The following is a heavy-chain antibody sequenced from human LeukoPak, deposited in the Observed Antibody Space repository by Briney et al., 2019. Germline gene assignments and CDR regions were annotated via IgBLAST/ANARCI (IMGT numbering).Heavy chain of an antibody. CDR3: ARKGDGYKGSGFDI. V-gene: IGHV1-69*05. CDR2: IIPIFGTA. D-gene: IGHD5-24*01. CDR1: GGTFSSYA. Sequence: SVKVSCKASGGTFSSYALIWVRQAPGQGLEWMGRIIPIFGTANYAQKFLGRVTMTTDESTSTAYLDLRSLTSEDTAVYYCARKGDGYKGSGFDIWGQGTMVTVSS. J-gene: IGHJ3*02.